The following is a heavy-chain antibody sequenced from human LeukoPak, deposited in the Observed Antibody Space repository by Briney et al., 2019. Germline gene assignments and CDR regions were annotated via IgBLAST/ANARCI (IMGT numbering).Heavy chain of an antibody. V-gene: IGHV3-21*01. CDR2: ISSSSSYI. CDR3: AKADAPYCSGGSCYLDY. CDR1: GFTFSSYS. D-gene: IGHD2-15*01. J-gene: IGHJ4*02. Sequence: GGSLRLSCAASGFTFSSYSMNWVRQAPGKGLEWVSSISSSSSYIYYADSVKGRFTISRDNFKNTLYPQMNSLRAEDTAVYYCAKADAPYCSGGSCYLDYWGQGTLVTVSS.